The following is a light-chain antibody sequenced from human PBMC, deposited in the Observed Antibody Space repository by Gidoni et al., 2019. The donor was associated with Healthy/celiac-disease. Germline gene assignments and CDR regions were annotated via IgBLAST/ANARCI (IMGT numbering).Light chain of an antibody. Sequence: IQLTQSPSSLSASLGDRVTFTCRASQGISSYLAWYQQKPGKAPKLLIYAASTLQSGVPARFSGSGSGTDFTLTISSLQPEDFATYYCQQLNSYPYTFGQGTKLDIK. CDR2: AAS. V-gene: IGKV1-9*01. CDR1: QGISSY. J-gene: IGKJ2*01. CDR3: QQLNSYPYT.